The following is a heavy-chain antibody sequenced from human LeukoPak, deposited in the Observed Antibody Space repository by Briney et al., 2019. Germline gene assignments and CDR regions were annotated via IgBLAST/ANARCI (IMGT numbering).Heavy chain of an antibody. CDR2: ISSSSTI. CDR1: GFTLSSYG. J-gene: IGHJ3*02. Sequence: GGSPRLSCAASGFTLSSYGLNWVRQAPGKGLEWVSYISSSSTIYHADSVKGRLTISRDNAKNSLYLQMSSLRAEDTAVYYCARSGYCSTTNCYIRGAFDIWGQGTMVTVSS. V-gene: IGHV3-48*01. D-gene: IGHD2-2*02. CDR3: ARSGYCSTTNCYIRGAFDI.